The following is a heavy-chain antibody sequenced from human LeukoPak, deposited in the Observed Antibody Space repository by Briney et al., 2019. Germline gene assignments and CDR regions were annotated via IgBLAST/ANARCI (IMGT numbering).Heavy chain of an antibody. Sequence: GGSLRLSCAAFGFTFSSYWMHWVRQAPGKGLVWVSRINSDGSSTSYADSVKGRFTISRDNAKNTLYLQMNSLRAEDTAVYYCAREDHYGGYVDYWGQGTLVTVSS. CDR2: INSDGSST. D-gene: IGHD4-23*01. CDR3: AREDHYGGYVDY. J-gene: IGHJ4*02. V-gene: IGHV3-74*01. CDR1: GFTFSSYW.